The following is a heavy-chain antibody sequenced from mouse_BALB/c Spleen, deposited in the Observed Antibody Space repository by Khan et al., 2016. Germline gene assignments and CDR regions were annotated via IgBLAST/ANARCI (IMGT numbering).Heavy chain of an antibody. Sequence: VQLQQFGPELEKPGASVKISCKASGYSFTGYNMNWVKQSNGKSLEWIGNLDPYYGGTSYNQKFKGKATLTVDKSSSTAYMQLKSLTSEASAVYYCARGYGNYVNWYFDVWGAGTTVTVSS. J-gene: IGHJ1*01. V-gene: IGHV1-39*01. CDR2: LDPYYGGT. CDR1: GYSFTGYN. D-gene: IGHD2-10*02. CDR3: ARGYGNYVNWYFDV.